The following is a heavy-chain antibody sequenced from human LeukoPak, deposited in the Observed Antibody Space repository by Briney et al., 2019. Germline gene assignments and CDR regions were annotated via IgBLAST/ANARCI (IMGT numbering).Heavy chain of an antibody. D-gene: IGHD2-2*02. CDR1: GGSISSGGYY. V-gene: IGHV4-61*02. CDR2: IYTSGST. CDR3: ARQNPYTTSSFFYYMDV. J-gene: IGHJ6*03. Sequence: SQTLSLTCTVSGGSISSGGYYWSWIRQPPGKGLEWIGRIYTSGSTNYNPSLKSRVTISVDTSKNQFSLKLSSVTAADTAVYYCARQNPYTTSSFFYYMDVWGKGTTVTVSS.